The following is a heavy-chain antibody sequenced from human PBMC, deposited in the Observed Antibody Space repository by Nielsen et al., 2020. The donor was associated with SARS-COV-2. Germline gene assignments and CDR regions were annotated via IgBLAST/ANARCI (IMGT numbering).Heavy chain of an antibody. CDR2: ISGSGGST. CDR1: GFTFSSYA. Sequence: GESLKISCAASGFTFSSYAMSWVRQAPGKGLKWVSAISGSGGSTYYADSVKGRFTISRDNSKNTLYLQMNSLRAEDTAVYYCAKDLERYGDYVLRGVGDAFDIWGQGTMVTVSS. V-gene: IGHV3-23*01. J-gene: IGHJ3*02. D-gene: IGHD4-17*01. CDR3: AKDLERYGDYVLRGVGDAFDI.